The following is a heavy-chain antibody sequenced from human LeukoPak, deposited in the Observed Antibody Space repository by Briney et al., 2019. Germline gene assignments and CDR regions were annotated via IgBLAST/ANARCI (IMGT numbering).Heavy chain of an antibody. CDR3: ARAKMARGNFDY. CDR1: GGTFSSYA. D-gene: IGHD5-24*01. V-gene: IGHV1-69*04. J-gene: IGHJ4*02. CDR2: IIPILGIA. Sequence: GASVKVSCKASGGTFSSYAISWVRQAPGQGLEWMGRIIPILGIANYAQKFQGRVTITADKSTSTAYMELSSLRSEDTAVYYCARAKMARGNFDYWGQGTLITVSS.